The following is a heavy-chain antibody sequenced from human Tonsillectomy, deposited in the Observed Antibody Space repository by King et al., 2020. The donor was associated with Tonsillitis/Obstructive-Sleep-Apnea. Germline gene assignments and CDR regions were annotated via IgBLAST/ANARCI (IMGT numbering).Heavy chain of an antibody. CDR2: IYWDDDK. CDR3: AHSPYCRGGTCYQSHCDC. D-gene: IGHD2-15*01. J-gene: IGHJ4*02. V-gene: IGHV2-5*02. CDR1: GFSLSTTGVG. Sequence: ITLKESGPTLVKPTQTLSLTCSFSGFSLSTTGVGVGWIRQPPGKALEWLALIYWDDDKRYSPSLKSRLTITKDTSKNQVVLTMTNMDPVDTATYYCAHSPYCRGGTCYQSHCDCWGQGTLVTVSS.